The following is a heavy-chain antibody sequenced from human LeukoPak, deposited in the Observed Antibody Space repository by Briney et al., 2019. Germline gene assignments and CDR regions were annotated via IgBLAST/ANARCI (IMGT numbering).Heavy chain of an antibody. V-gene: IGHV3-30*18. D-gene: IGHD3-10*01. CDR1: GFTFSSYG. CDR2: ISYDGSNK. CDR3: AKESRLLWFGELGYGMDV. Sequence: GGSLRLSCAASGFTFSSYGMHWVRQAPGKGLEWVAVISYDGSNKYYADSVKGRFTISRDNSKNTLYLQMNSLRAEDTAVYYCAKESRLLWFGELGYGMDVWGQGTTVTVSS. J-gene: IGHJ6*02.